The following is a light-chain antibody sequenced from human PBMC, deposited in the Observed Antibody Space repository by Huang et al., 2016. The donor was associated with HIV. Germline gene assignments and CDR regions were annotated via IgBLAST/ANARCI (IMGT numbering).Light chain of an antibody. J-gene: IGKJ5*01. Sequence: DVVLIQSPLSLPVTLGQPASISCGSSQSLAHSDGNIYLNWFQLRPGQSPRRLIYNVSNRGSGGPDRFSGSGSGTDFTLKISRVEAEDVGFYYCMQGTHWPPTFAQGTRLEIK. CDR3: MQGTHWPPT. CDR1: QSLAHSDGNIY. V-gene: IGKV2-30*02. CDR2: NVS.